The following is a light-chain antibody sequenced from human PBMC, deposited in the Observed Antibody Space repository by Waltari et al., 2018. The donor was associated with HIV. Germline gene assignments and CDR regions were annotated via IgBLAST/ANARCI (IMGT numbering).Light chain of an antibody. CDR2: EVI. V-gene: IGLV2-23*02. CDR1: TSDVGSYNL. J-gene: IGLJ1*01. Sequence: QSALTQPASVSGSPRQSITISCTGTTSDVGSYNLVSCYQQHPGKAPKFIIYEVIKRPSGVSNRLSGSKSGNTASLTISGLQAEDEADYYCCSYAGNSPLVFGTGTKVTVL. CDR3: CSYAGNSPLV.